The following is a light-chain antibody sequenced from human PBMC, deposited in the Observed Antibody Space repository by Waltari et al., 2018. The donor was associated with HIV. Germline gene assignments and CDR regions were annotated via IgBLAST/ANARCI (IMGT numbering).Light chain of an antibody. J-gene: IGLJ2*01. V-gene: IGLV2-8*01. CDR1: SSDIGAYTF. CDR2: EVT. CDR3: SSYAGSNTLI. Sequence: QSALTQPPSASGSPGQSVTISCTGTSSDIGAYTFVSWYQNHPGKAPKLLLYEVTKRPLGVPYRFSGSKSDNTASLTVSGLQAEDEADYYCSSYAGSNTLIFGGGTKLTVL.